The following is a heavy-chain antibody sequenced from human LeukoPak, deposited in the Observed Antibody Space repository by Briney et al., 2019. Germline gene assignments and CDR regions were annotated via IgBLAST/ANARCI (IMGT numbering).Heavy chain of an antibody. CDR1: GSTFTSYG. J-gene: IGHJ4*02. D-gene: IGHD2-15*01. Sequence: ASVKVSCKPSGSTFTSYGISWVRQAPGQGLEWMGWISAYNGKTNYAQKRQGRVTMTTDPSTRTASMELRSLRCDDTAVYYCARDTGYCSGGSCYSNSWGQGALVTVSS. CDR2: ISAYNGKT. V-gene: IGHV1-18*01. CDR3: ARDTGYCSGGSCYSNS.